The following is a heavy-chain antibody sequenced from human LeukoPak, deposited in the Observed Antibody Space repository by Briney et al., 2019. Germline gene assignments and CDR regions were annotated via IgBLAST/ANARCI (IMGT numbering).Heavy chain of an antibody. CDR3: AKESITMVRGEFDY. CDR2: ISYDGSNK. Sequence: GRSLRLSCAASGFTFSSYGMHWVRQAPGKGLEWVAVISYDGSNKYYADSVKGRFTISRDNSKNTLYLQMNSLRAEDTAVYYCAKESITMVRGEFDYWGQGTLVTVSS. V-gene: IGHV3-30*18. CDR1: GFTFSSYG. J-gene: IGHJ4*02. D-gene: IGHD3-10*01.